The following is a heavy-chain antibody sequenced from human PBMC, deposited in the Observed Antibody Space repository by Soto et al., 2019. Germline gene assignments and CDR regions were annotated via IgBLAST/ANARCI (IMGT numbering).Heavy chain of an antibody. Sequence: QVQLVESGGGVVQPGRSLRLSCAASGFTFNNFAMHWVRQAPGKGLEWVAFISYDGTYKYYADSVRGRFTVYRDNSKSTLSLQMNSLKFEDTAVYVCANEVDVAFSTLQYGMDVWGQGTTVTVSS. J-gene: IGHJ6*02. CDR1: GFTFNNFA. CDR2: ISYDGTYK. CDR3: ANEVDVAFSTLQYGMDV. D-gene: IGHD2-2*01. V-gene: IGHV3-30*14.